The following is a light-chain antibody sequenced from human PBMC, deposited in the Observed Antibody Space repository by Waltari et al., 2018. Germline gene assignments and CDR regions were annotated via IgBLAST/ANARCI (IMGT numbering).Light chain of an antibody. CDR1: QSVNTY. Sequence: EIALTQSPGTLSLPTGERATLSCRASQSVNTYFACYQQKPGHAPRPLTYAASTRAAGIPDRFSGSGSGTDFSLTISRLEAEDFAVYYCQHHVRLPATFGQGTKVEIK. J-gene: IGKJ1*01. V-gene: IGKV3-20*01. CDR2: AAS. CDR3: QHHVRLPAT.